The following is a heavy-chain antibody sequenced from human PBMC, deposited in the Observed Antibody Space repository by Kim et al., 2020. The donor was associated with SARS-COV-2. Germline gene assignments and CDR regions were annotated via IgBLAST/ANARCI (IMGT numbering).Heavy chain of an antibody. D-gene: IGHD3-22*01. CDR3: ARERAYDSIGYYFYY. CDR1: GFTFSSYA. V-gene: IGHV3-30*04. J-gene: IGHJ4*02. Sequence: GGSLRLSCAASGFTFSSYAMHWVRQAPGKGLEWVAVISYDGSNKYYADSVKGRFTISRDNSKNTVYLQMYSMRAEDTAVYYCARERAYDSIGYYFYYWGQGTLVTVAS. CDR2: ISYDGSNK.